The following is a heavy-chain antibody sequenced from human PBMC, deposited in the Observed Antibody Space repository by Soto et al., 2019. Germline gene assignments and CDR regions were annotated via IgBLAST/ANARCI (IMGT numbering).Heavy chain of an antibody. CDR1: GFTFNIYW. Sequence: EVQLVESGGGLVQPGGSLRLSCAASGFTFNIYWMSWVRQAPGKGLEWVANINQGGNEKYYVDSVRGRFTISRDNTKNSLFLQINTLRAEDSAMSYCLKDDDGGYYGSTRLAGGDSWGQGTLLTVSS. CDR2: INQGGNEK. D-gene: IGHD3-10*01. J-gene: IGHJ4*02. CDR3: LKDDDGGYYGSTRLAGGDS. V-gene: IGHV3-7*01.